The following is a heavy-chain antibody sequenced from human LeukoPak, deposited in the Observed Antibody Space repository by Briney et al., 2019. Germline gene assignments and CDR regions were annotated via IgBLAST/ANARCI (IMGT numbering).Heavy chain of an antibody. CDR3: ASLYDILTGHSTDY. CDR2: ISGSGGNT. D-gene: IGHD3-9*01. Sequence: QPGASLRLSCAASGFTFSSYAMSWVRQAPGKGLEWVSAISGSGGNTYYVDSVKGRFTISRDNSKNTLYLQMNSLRAEDTAVYYCASLYDILTGHSTDYWGQGTLVTVSS. CDR1: GFTFSSYA. J-gene: IGHJ4*02. V-gene: IGHV3-23*01.